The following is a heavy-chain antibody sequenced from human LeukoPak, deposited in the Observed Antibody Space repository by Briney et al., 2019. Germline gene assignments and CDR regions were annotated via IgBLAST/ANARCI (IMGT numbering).Heavy chain of an antibody. V-gene: IGHV3-66*01. CDR1: GFTFSSYA. Sequence: GSLRLSCAASGFTFSSYAMSWVRQAPGKGLEWVSVINPGGTSYYADSVKGRFNISRDISKNTVFLQMNSLRAEDTAVYFCARDLRRGLDLWGQGTQVTVSS. CDR2: INPGGTS. CDR3: ARDLRRGLDL. J-gene: IGHJ5*02.